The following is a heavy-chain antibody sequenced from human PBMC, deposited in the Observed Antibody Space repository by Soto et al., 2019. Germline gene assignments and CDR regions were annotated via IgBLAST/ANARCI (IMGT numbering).Heavy chain of an antibody. J-gene: IGHJ6*02. CDR2: IVVGSGNT. D-gene: IGHD2-21*01. CDR3: AAEGPTYGGNCYPCMDV. CDR1: GFTFTSSA. V-gene: IGHV1-58*02. Sequence: QMQLVQSGPEVKKPGTSVKVSCKASGFTFTSSAMQWVRQARGQRLEWIGWIVVGSGNTNYAQKFQERVTITRDMSTSTAYMELSSLRSEDTAVYYCAAEGPTYGGNCYPCMDVWGQGTTVTVSS.